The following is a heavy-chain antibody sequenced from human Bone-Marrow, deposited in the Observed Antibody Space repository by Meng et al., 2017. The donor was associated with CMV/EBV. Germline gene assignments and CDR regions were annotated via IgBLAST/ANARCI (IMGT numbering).Heavy chain of an antibody. J-gene: IGHJ3*02. V-gene: IGHV4-34*01. CDR1: GGSFSGYY. CDR3: ARADSEGAFDI. CDR2: INHSGST. Sequence: GSLRLSCAVYGGSFSGYYWSWIRQPPGKGLEWIGEINHSGSTNYNPSLKSRVTISVDTSKNQFSLKLSSVTAADTAVYYCARADSEGAFDIWGQGTMVTVSS.